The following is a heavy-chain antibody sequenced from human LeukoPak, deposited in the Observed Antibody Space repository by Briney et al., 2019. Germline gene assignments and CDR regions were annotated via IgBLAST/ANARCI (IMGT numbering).Heavy chain of an antibody. CDR2: IYYSGST. J-gene: IGHJ3*02. D-gene: IGHD4-17*01. V-gene: IGHV4-61*08. Sequence: PSETLSLTCTVSGGSVNSGVYYWSWIRQPPGKGLEYIGYIYYSGSTNYNPSLKSRVTISVDTSKNQFSLKLSSVTAADTAVYYCARNRYNNYGDFDAFDIWGPGTMVTVSS. CDR1: GGSVNSGVYY. CDR3: ARNRYNNYGDFDAFDI.